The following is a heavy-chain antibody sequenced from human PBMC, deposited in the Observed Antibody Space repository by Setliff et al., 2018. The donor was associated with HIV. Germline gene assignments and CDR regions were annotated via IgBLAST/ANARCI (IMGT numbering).Heavy chain of an antibody. V-gene: IGHV5-10-1*01. J-gene: IGHJ3*02. Sequence: GESLKISCKGSQYTFTTYWITWVRQMPGKGLEWMGRIDPSDSYTDYSQSFHGHVTLSVDRSINTAYLQWSSLKASDTAMYYCARVGPGHRDGKIYDTFDIWGQGTLVTVSS. CDR1: QYTFTTYW. CDR3: ARVGPGHRDGKIYDTFDI. D-gene: IGHD5-12*01. CDR2: IDPSDSYT.